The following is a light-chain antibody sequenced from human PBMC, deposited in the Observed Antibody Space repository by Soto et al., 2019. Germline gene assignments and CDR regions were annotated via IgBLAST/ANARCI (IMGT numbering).Light chain of an antibody. CDR3: QQYGSSPRT. CDR2: GAS. CDR1: QSISGSY. J-gene: IGKJ1*01. Sequence: DIVLTQSPATLSLSPGERATLSCRASQSISGSYLAWYQQKPGQAPRLLIYGASGRATGIPDRFSGSGSGTDFALTISRLEPEDFAVYYCQQYGSSPRTFGQGTKVEIK. V-gene: IGKV3-20*01.